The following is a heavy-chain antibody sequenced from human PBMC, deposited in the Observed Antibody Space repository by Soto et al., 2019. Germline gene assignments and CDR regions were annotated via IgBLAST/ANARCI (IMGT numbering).Heavy chain of an antibody. Sequence: QVLLQESGPGLVRPSDTLSLTCAGSGGSINNSDWWSWVRQPPGKGLEWIGEIHHSGSTNYDPSLKPRSNISLDKSKNHFSLILTSVTAADTAVYCCARNDCNGAGCLPDFDYWGQGTLVTVSS. J-gene: IGHJ4*02. CDR1: GGSINNSDW. CDR2: IHHSGST. D-gene: IGHD2-8*01. V-gene: IGHV4-4*01. CDR3: ARNDCNGAGCLPDFDY.